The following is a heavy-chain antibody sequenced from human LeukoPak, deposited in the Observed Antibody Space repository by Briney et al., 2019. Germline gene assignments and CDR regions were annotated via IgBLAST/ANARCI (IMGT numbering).Heavy chain of an antibody. V-gene: IGHV3-48*01. J-gene: IGHJ4*02. CDR3: ARVLYSYGSNYFDY. CDR1: GFTFSSYS. D-gene: IGHD5-18*01. Sequence: PPGGSLRLSCAASGFTFSSYSMNWVRQAPGKGLEWVSYISSSSSTIYYADSVKGRFTISRDNAKNSLYLQMNSLRAEDTAVYYCARVLYSYGSNYFDYWGQGTLVTVSS. CDR2: ISSSSSTI.